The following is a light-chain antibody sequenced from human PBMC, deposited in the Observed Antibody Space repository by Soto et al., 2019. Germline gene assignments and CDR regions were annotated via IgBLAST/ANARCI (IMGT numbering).Light chain of an antibody. CDR1: QSVSSN. Sequence: EIVMTQSPATLSVSPGERATLSCRASQSVSSNLAWYQQKPGQAPRLLIYGASTRATGIPARFSGSGSGTECTLTISSLQSEEFAGYSCQQDNNWDWTFGQGTKVEIK. J-gene: IGKJ1*01. CDR3: QQDNNWDWT. CDR2: GAS. V-gene: IGKV3-15*01.